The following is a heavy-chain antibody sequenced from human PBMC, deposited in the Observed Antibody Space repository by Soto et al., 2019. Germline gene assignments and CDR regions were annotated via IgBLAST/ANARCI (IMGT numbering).Heavy chain of an antibody. D-gene: IGHD6-19*01. V-gene: IGHV3-73*01. CDR3: TRHTPLKAVAGPDYFDY. J-gene: IGHJ4*02. CDR1: GFTFSGSA. Sequence: PGGSLRLSCAASGFTFSGSAMHWVRQASGKGLEWVGRIRSKANSYATAYAASVKGRFTISRDDSKNTAYLQMNSLKTEDTAVYYCTRHTPLKAVAGPDYFDYWGQGTLVTVSS. CDR2: IRSKANSYAT.